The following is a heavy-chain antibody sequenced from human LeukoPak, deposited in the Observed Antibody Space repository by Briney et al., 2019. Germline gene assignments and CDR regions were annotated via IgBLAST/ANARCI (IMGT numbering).Heavy chain of an antibody. V-gene: IGHV3-30*02. CDR3: AKRHGRRSGSYFFDY. D-gene: IGHD3-10*01. Sequence: GGSLRLSCAASGFTFSSYAMHWVRQAPGKGLEWVAFIRYDGRNKYYADSVKGRFTISRDNSKNTLYLQMNSLRAEDTAVYYCAKRHGRRSGSYFFDYWGQGTLVTVSS. CDR2: IRYDGRNK. CDR1: GFTFSSYA. J-gene: IGHJ4*02.